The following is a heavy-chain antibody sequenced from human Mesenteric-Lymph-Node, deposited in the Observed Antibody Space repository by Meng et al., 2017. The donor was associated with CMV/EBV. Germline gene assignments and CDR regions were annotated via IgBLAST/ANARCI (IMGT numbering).Heavy chain of an antibody. V-gene: IGHV3-74*01. CDR1: RFSFNNYW. D-gene: IGHD4-23*01. Sequence: GESLKISCAASRFSFNNYWMHWVRQAPGKGLVWVSRIDSDGTNTDYADSVKGRFTISRDNAKNTLYLRMNSLRAEDTAVYYCARDAPVITPDHDAFDIWGQGTMVTVSS. CDR2: IDSDGTNT. J-gene: IGHJ3*02. CDR3: ARDAPVITPDHDAFDI.